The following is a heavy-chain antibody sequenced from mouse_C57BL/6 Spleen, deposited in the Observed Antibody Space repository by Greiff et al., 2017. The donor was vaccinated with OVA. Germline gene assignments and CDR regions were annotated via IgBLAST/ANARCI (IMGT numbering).Heavy chain of an antibody. J-gene: IGHJ4*01. Sequence: QVQLQQSGPELVKPGASVKISCKASGYAFSSSWMNWVKQRPGQGLEWIGRIYPGDGDTNYNGKFKGKATLTADKSSSTAYMQLSSLTSEDSAVYFCAGGNAMDYWGQGTSVTVSS. CDR1: GYAFSSSW. CDR2: IYPGDGDT. CDR3: AGGNAMDY. V-gene: IGHV1-82*01.